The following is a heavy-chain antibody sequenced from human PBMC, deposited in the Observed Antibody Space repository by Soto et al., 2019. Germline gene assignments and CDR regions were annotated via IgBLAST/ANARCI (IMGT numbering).Heavy chain of an antibody. J-gene: IGHJ6*02. CDR1: GYSFTSYW. CDR2: IYPGDSDT. D-gene: IGHD3-10*01. Sequence: ESLKISCKGSGYSFTSYWIGWVRQMPGKGLEWMGIIYPGDSDTRYSPSFQGQVTISADKPISTAYLQWSSLKASDTAMYYCARQEYGSGSYYNADYYYGMDVWGQGTTVTVSS. V-gene: IGHV5-51*01. CDR3: ARQEYGSGSYYNADYYYGMDV.